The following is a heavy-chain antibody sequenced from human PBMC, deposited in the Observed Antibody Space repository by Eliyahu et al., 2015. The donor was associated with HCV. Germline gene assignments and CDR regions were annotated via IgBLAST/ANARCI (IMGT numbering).Heavy chain of an antibody. J-gene: IGHJ6*03. CDR1: GFXFSKAW. D-gene: IGHD3-10*01. Sequence: EVQLVESGGGLVKPGGSLRLSCAASGFXFSKAWMSWVRQGPGEGVGGIGRIKSKTDGGTTDYAAPVKGRFTISRDDSKSTLYLQMNSLKTEDTAVYYCTTGAPGGFDYYLDVWGQGTTVTVSS. V-gene: IGHV3-15*01. CDR3: TTGAPGGFDYYLDV. CDR2: IKSKTDGGTT.